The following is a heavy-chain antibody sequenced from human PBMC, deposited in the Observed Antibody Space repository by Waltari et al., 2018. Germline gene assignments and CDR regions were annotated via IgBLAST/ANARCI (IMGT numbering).Heavy chain of an antibody. J-gene: IGHJ1*01. CDR3: ARTSWYILTGYSRGGYFQH. CDR1: GGSISSSSYY. D-gene: IGHD3-9*01. Sequence: QLQLQESGPGLVKPSETLSLTCTVSGGSISSSSYYWGWIRQPPGKGLEWIGSIYYSGSTYYNPSLKSRVTISVDTSKNQFSLKLSSVTAADTAVYYCARTSWYILTGYSRGGYFQHWGQGTLVTVSS. CDR2: IYYSGST. V-gene: IGHV4-39*01.